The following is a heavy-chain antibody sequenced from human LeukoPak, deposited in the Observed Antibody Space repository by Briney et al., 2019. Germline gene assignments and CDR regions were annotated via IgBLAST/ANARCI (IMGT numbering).Heavy chain of an antibody. CDR3: AXEXAGYCXDSSGYYYYFDY. Sequence: GGSLRLSCAASGFTFSSYWMSWVRQAPGKGLEWVANIKQDGSEKYYVDSVKGRFTISRDNAKNSLYLQMNSLRAEDTAVYYCAXEXAGYCXDSSGYYYYFDYWGQGTLVTVSS. CDR2: IKQDGSEK. D-gene: IGHD3-22*01. V-gene: IGHV3-7*01. J-gene: IGHJ4*02. CDR1: GFTFSSYW.